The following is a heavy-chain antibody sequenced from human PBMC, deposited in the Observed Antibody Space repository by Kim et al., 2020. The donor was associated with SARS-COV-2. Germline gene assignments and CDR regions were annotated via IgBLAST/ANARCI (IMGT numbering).Heavy chain of an antibody. CDR3: ARVQGTGYYYYYGMDV. J-gene: IGHJ6*02. CDR1: GFTFSSYS. V-gene: IGHV3-21*01. CDR2: ISSSSSSI. D-gene: IGHD1-1*01. Sequence: GGSLRLSCAASGFTFSSYSMNWVRQAPGKGLEWVSSISSSSSSIHYADSVKGRFTISRDNTKKSLYLQVNSLRAEDTAVYYCARVQGTGYYYYYGMDVWGQGTMVTVSS.